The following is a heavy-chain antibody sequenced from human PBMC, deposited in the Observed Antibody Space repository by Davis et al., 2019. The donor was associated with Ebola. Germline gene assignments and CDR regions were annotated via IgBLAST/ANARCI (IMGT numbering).Heavy chain of an antibody. CDR1: GFTFRSYW. V-gene: IGHV3-74*01. CDR2: INGDGSKI. Sequence: GESLKISCAASGFTFRSYWMHWVRQAPGKGLVWVSRINGDGSKIDYADSVKGRFTISRDNAKNTLYLQMNTLRAEDTAVYYCASVPSGSYRRYLDYWGQGTLVTVSS. CDR3: ASVPSGSYRRYLDY. D-gene: IGHD1-26*01. J-gene: IGHJ4*02.